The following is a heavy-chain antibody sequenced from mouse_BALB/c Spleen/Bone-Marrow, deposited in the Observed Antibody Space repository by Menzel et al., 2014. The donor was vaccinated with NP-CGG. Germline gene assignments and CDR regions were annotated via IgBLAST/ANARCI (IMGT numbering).Heavy chain of an antibody. V-gene: IGHV5-17*02. D-gene: IGHD2-4*01. Sequence: EVMLVESGGGLVQPGGSRKLSCAASGFTFSSFGMHWVRQAPEKGLEWAAYISNGSSTIYYADTVKGRFTISRDNPKNTLFLQMTSLRSEDTAMYYCARKGAMITHYYAMDYWGQGTSVTVSS. CDR3: ARKGAMITHYYAMDY. J-gene: IGHJ4*01. CDR2: ISNGSSTI. CDR1: GFTFSSFG.